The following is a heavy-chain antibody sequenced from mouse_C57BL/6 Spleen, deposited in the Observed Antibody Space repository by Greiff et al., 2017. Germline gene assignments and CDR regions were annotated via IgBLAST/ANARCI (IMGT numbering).Heavy chain of an antibody. CDR3: AKKAGDDYDWYFGV. J-gene: IGHJ1*03. V-gene: IGHV2-5*01. CDR2: IWRGGST. Sequence: QVQLQQSGPGLVQPSQSLSITCTVSGFSLTSSGVHWVRQTPGKGLEWLGVIWRGGSTDYNAAFMSRLSITKDNSKSQVFFKMNSLQADDTAIYYCAKKAGDDYDWYFGVWGTGTTVTVSS. D-gene: IGHD2-4*01. CDR1: GFSLTSSG.